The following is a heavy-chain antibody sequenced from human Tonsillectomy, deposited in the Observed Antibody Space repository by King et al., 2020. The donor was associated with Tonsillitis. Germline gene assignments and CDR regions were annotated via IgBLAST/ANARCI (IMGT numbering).Heavy chain of an antibody. CDR2: SYYSGST. V-gene: IGHV4-39*01. CDR1: GGSISISSYY. J-gene: IGHJ4*02. D-gene: IGHD2-2*01. CDR3: ARLPLLGYCSSTSCYYFDY. Sequence: QLQLQESGPGLVKPSETLSLTCTVSGGSISISSYYWGWIRQPPGKGLEWIGSSYYSGSTYYNPSLMCRVTIAVDPSKNQFPLKLSSVTAADTAVYYCARLPLLGYCSSTSCYYFDYWGQGTLVTVSS.